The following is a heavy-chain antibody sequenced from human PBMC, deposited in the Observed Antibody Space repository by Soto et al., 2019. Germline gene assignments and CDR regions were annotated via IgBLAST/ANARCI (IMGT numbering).Heavy chain of an antibody. J-gene: IGHJ4*02. Sequence: QVQLVESGGGVVQPGRSLRLSCAASGFTFSSYGMHWVRQAPGKGLEWVPVISYDGSNKYYADSVKGRFTISRDNSKNTMYLPMNSLRAEDTAVYYCAKEWVYDSSGWSFDYWGQGTLVTASS. D-gene: IGHD3-22*01. V-gene: IGHV3-30*18. CDR2: ISYDGSNK. CDR3: AKEWVYDSSGWSFDY. CDR1: GFTFSSYG.